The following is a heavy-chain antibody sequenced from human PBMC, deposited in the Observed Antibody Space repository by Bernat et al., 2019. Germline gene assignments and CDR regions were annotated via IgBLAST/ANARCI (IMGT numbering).Heavy chain of an antibody. Sequence: EVQLVESWGGLVQPGGSLRLSCAASGFTFSSYAMSWVRQAPGKGLEWVSAVSGSVGSKNYGHSVKGRFTISRDNSKNTLYLQMNSLRAEDTAVYYCAKDDGRTVLTRDAFDIWGQGTMVTVSS. CDR1: GFTFSSYA. D-gene: IGHD4-23*01. J-gene: IGHJ3*02. V-gene: IGHV3-23*02. CDR2: VSGSVGSK. CDR3: AKDDGRTVLTRDAFDI.